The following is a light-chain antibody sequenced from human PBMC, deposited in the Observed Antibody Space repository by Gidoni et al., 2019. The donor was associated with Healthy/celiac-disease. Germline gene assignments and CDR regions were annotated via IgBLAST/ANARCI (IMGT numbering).Light chain of an antibody. Sequence: QSVLPPPPSASGTPGQGVTISCSGSSSNIGSNYVYGYQQLPGTAPKLLIYRNNQRPSGVPDRVSGSKSGTSASLAISGLRSEDEADYYCAAWDDSLSGVVFGGGTKLTVL. CDR1: SSNIGSNY. CDR2: RNN. CDR3: AAWDDSLSGVV. J-gene: IGLJ2*01. V-gene: IGLV1-47*01.